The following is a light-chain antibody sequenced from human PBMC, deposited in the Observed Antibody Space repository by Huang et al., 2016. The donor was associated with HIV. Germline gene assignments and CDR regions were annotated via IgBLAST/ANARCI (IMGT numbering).Light chain of an antibody. CDR2: GAS. CDR1: ESVGSN. V-gene: IGKV3-15*01. J-gene: IGKJ1*01. CDR3: QQYHIYWT. Sequence: EVVMTQSPATLSVSPGERATLFCRASESVGSNLAWFQLKPGQAPRLLIDGASTRATGTPARFSGSGSGTVFSLTISSLQSEDSAVYFCQQYHIYWTFGQGTKVEFK.